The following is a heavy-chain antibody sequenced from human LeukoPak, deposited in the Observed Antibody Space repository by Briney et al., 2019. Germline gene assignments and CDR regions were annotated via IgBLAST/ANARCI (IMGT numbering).Heavy chain of an antibody. Sequence: GGSLRLSCTASGFTFSNFAMSWVRQAPGKGLEWVSCISGSGGTTYYADSVKGRFIISRDNSKKTLYLQMNSLRAEDAAVYYCARDRIPKIKVDAFDIWGHGTMVTVSS. J-gene: IGHJ3*02. V-gene: IGHV3-23*01. CDR1: GFTFSNFA. CDR3: ARDRIPKIKVDAFDI. D-gene: IGHD2-21*01. CDR2: ISGSGGTT.